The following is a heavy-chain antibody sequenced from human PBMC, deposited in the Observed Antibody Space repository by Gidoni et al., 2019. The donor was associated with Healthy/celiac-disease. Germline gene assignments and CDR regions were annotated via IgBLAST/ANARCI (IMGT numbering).Heavy chain of an antibody. J-gene: IGHJ4*02. D-gene: IGHD3-3*01. CDR3: AKSLETYYFDY. Sequence: EVQLVESGGGLVQPGGSLRLSCAASGFTFSSYEMNWVRQAPGKGLEWVSYTSSSGSTIYYADSVKGRFTISRDNAKNSLYLQMNSLRAEDTAVYYCAKSLETYYFDYWGQGTLVTVSS. CDR2: TSSSGSTI. CDR1: GFTFSSYE. V-gene: IGHV3-48*03.